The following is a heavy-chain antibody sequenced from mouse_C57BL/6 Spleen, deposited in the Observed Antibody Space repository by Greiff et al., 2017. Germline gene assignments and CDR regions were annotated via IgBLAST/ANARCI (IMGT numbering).Heavy chain of an antibody. CDR3: ARDGYYASFDD. V-gene: IGHV5-4*01. CDR1: GFTFSSYA. Sequence: EVKVVESGGGLVKPGGSLKLSCAASGFTFSSYAMSWVRQTPEKRLEWVATISDGGSYTYYPDNVKGRFTISRDNAKNNLYLQMSHLKSEDTAMYYCARDGYYASFDDWGQGTTLTVSS. D-gene: IGHD2-3*01. J-gene: IGHJ2*01. CDR2: ISDGGSYT.